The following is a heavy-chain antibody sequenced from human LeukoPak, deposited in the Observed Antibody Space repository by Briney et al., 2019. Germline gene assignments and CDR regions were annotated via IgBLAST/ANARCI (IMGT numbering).Heavy chain of an antibody. CDR3: ATYYYDSSGYYLTLGY. Sequence: GASVKVSCKVSGYTLTELSMHWVRQAPGKGLECMGGFDPEDGETIYAQKFQGRVTMTEDTSTDTAYMELSSLRSEDTAVYYCATYYYDSSGYYLTLGYWGQGTLVTVSS. J-gene: IGHJ4*02. CDR2: FDPEDGET. V-gene: IGHV1-24*01. CDR1: GYTLTELS. D-gene: IGHD3-22*01.